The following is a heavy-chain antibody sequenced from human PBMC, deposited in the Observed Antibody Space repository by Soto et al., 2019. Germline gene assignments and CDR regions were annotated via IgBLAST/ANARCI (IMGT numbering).Heavy chain of an antibody. J-gene: IGHJ6*03. D-gene: IGHD6-25*01. CDR3: ARFRPADWYMDV. Sequence: SETLSLTCTVSGGSISSYYWSWIWQPPGKGLEWIGYIYYSGSTNYNPSLKSRVTISVDTSKNQFSLKLSSVAAADTAVYYCARFRPADWYMDVWGKGTTVTVSS. CDR1: GGSISSYY. V-gene: IGHV4-59*01. CDR2: IYYSGST.